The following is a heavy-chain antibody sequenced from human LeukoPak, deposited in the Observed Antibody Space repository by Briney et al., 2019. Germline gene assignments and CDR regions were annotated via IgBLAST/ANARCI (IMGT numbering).Heavy chain of an antibody. V-gene: IGHV4-39*07. J-gene: IGHJ4*02. CDR1: GGSISSSSYY. D-gene: IGHD1-26*01. CDR2: IYYSGST. CDR3: ARDSRLPNRKWELHPYFDY. Sequence: SETLSLTCTVSGGSISSSSYYWGWIRQPPGKGLEWIGSIYYSGSTYYNPSLKSRVTISVDTSKNQFSLKLSSVTAADTAVYYCARDSRLPNRKWELHPYFDYWGQGTLVTVSS.